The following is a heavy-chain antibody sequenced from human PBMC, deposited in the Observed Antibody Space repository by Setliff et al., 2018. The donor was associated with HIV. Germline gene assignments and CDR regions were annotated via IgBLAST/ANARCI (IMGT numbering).Heavy chain of an antibody. D-gene: IGHD3-22*01. CDR3: ATRAYDSRGYLRSRVSGAAFDI. CDR1: GYTFTGYY. Sequence: ASVKVSCKASGYTFTGYYMHWVRQAPGQGLEWMGWITPNSGGTNYAQKFQGRVTMSEDTSTDTAYMELSSLRSEDTAVYYCATRAYDSRGYLRSRVSGAAFDIWGQGTMVTVS. V-gene: IGHV1-2*02. J-gene: IGHJ3*02. CDR2: ITPNSGGT.